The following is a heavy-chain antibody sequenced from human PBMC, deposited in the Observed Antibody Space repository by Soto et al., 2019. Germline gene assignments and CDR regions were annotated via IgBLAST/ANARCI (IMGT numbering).Heavy chain of an antibody. CDR3: ARGGIVVVPAAMLNFDY. D-gene: IGHD2-2*01. V-gene: IGHV4-34*01. CDR1: GGSFSGYY. Sequence: SETLSLTCAVYGGSFSGYYWSWIRQPPGKGLEWIGEINHSGSTNYNPSLKSRLTISVDTSKNQFSLKLSSVTAADTAVYYCARGGIVVVPAAMLNFDYWGQGTLVTVSS. J-gene: IGHJ4*02. CDR2: INHSGST.